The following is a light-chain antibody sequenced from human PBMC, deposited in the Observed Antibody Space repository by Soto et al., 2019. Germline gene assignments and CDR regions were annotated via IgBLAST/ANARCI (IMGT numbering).Light chain of an antibody. CDR3: QQYNNWPPPT. Sequence: EIVMTQSPATLSVSPGESATLSCRASQSVSSNLAWHQQKPGQAPRLLIYDVSNRATGIPARFSGSGSGTEFTLTISSLQSEDFAVYYCQQYNNWPPPTFGQGTRLEIK. CDR1: QSVSSN. CDR2: DVS. V-gene: IGKV3D-15*01. J-gene: IGKJ5*01.